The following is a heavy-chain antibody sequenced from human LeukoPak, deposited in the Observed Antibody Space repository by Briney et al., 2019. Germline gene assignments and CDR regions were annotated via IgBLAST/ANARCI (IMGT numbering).Heavy chain of an antibody. Sequence: SQTLSLACSVSGGSITSGGYYWNWVRQLPEKGLEWPGYISHSGYSYYNPSLKSRPTISADTSKNQFSLKLTSVTAADTAVYYCAKFGSDAFDIWGQGTMVTVSS. CDR3: AKFGSDAFDI. CDR1: GGSITSGGYY. D-gene: IGHD3-10*01. V-gene: IGHV4-31*03. CDR2: ISHSGYS. J-gene: IGHJ3*02.